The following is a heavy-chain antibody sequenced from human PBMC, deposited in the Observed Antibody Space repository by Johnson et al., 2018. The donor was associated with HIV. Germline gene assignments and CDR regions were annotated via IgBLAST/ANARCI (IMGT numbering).Heavy chain of an antibody. V-gene: IGHV3-30*02. CDR1: GFTFSDYY. Sequence: VQLVESGGGLVKPGGSLRLSCAASGFTFSDYYMSWIRQAPGKGLEWVAFIRYDGSDKFYADSVKGRFTISRDNSKNTLYLQMNSLRVEDTAVYYCASPWGRYSISSLDTFDIWGQGTLVTVSS. CDR2: IRYDGSDK. CDR3: ASPWGRYSISSLDTFDI. J-gene: IGHJ3*02. D-gene: IGHD6-6*01.